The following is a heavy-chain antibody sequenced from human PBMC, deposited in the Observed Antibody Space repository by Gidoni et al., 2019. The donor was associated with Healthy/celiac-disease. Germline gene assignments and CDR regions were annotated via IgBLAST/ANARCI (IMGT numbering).Heavy chain of an antibody. V-gene: IGHV1-46*01. CDR3: ARLDGVRGYSYGYSDY. CDR2: INPSGGST. CDR1: GYTFTSYY. D-gene: IGHD5-18*01. J-gene: IGHJ4*02. Sequence: QVQLVQSGAEVKKPGASVKVSCKASGYTFTSYYMHWVRQAPGQGLEWMGIINPSGGSTSYAQKFQGRVTMTRDTSTSTVYMELSSLRSEDTAVYYCARLDGVRGYSYGYSDYWGQGTLVTVSS.